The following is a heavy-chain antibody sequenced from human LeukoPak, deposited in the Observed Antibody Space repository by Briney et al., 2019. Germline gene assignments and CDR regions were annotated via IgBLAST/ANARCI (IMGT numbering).Heavy chain of an antibody. V-gene: IGHV3-33*01. D-gene: IGHD1-26*01. CDR1: GFTFGLYG. J-gene: IGHJ4*02. CDR2: TWYDGSNK. CDR3: ARGGLTIAEATTSWYLDY. Sequence: PGRSLRLSCATSGFTFGLYGMHWVRQAQGKGLEWVALTWYDGSNKNYADSVKGRFTISRDDSKNTLYQQMNSLRGEDTAVYYCARGGLTIAEATTSWYLDYWGQGTLVTVSS.